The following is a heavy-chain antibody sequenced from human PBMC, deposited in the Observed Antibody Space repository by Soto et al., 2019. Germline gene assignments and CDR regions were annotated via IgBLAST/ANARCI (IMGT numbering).Heavy chain of an antibody. CDR2: IWYDGSNK. CDR1: GFTFTSYG. V-gene: IGHV3-33*01. J-gene: IGHJ4*02. Sequence: HLVESGGGVVQPGRSLTLSCVASGFTFTSYGIHWVRQAPGKGLEWVAVIWYDGSNKYYGDSVKGRFSISRDNSKNTVYLQMNSLKDEDTAVYSCARDRRFLEWLDYWGQGTLVSVSS. D-gene: IGHD3-3*01. CDR3: ARDRRFLEWLDY.